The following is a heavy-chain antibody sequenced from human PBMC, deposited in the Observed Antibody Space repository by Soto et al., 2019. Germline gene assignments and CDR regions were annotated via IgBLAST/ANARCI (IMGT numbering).Heavy chain of an antibody. Sequence: SETLSLTCTVSGASISGFYWSWIRKSAGKGLEWIGRIYATGTTDYNPSLKSRVMMSVDTSKKQFSLKLRAVTAADTAVYYCVRDGTKTLRDWFDPWGQG. D-gene: IGHD1-1*01. J-gene: IGHJ5*02. CDR3: VRDGTKTLRDWFDP. CDR1: GASISGFY. V-gene: IGHV4-4*07. CDR2: IYATGTT.